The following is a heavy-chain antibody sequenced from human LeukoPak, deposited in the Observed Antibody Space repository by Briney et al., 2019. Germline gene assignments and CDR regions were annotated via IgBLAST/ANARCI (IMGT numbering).Heavy chain of an antibody. Sequence: ASVKVSCKASGYTFTSYYIHWVRQAPGQGLEWMGIINPSGGSTSYPQKLQGRVTMTRDTSTSTVYVELSSLRAEDTAVYYCAKVHQYDILTGYYLGENSYIDYWGQGTLVTVSS. J-gene: IGHJ4*02. CDR1: GYTFTSYY. CDR3: AKVHQYDILTGYYLGENSYIDY. V-gene: IGHV1-46*01. D-gene: IGHD3-9*01. CDR2: INPSGGST.